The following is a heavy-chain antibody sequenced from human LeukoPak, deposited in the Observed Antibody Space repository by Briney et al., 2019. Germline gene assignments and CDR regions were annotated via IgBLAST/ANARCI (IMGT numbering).Heavy chain of an antibody. J-gene: IGHJ5*02. CDR1: GFTFSDYY. CDR2: ISSGGSTI. CDR3: ARVQKGIAAAGTGGGWFEP. D-gene: IGHD6-13*01. V-gene: IGHV3-11*01. Sequence: GGSLRLSGAASGFTFSDYYMSWIRQAPGKGLEWISYISSGGSTIYYADSVRGQFTISRDNAKKSLYLQMNSLRADDTAVYYCARVQKGIAAAGTGGGWFEPWGQGTLVTVS.